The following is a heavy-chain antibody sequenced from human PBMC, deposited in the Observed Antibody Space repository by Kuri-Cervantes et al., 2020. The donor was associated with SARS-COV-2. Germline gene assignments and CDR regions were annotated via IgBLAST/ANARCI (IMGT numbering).Heavy chain of an antibody. V-gene: IGHV1-46*01. CDR3: ARGRLSSDYFDY. CDR1: GYIFTNYY. CDR2: INPSGGGT. D-gene: IGHD6-6*01. J-gene: IGHJ4*03. Sequence: ASVKVSCKASGYIFTNYYMSWVRQAPGQGLEWLGIINPSGGGTSYAQKFQGRVTMTRDTSTSTVYMELSSLRSEDTAVYYCARGRLSSDYFDYWGQGTTVTVSS.